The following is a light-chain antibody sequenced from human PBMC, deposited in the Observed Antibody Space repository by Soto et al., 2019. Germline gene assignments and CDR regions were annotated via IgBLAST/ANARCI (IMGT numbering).Light chain of an antibody. CDR2: GAS. CDR3: QQYGSSIT. CDR1: QAVTSKF. V-gene: IGKV3-20*01. Sequence: EIVMTQSPATLSVSPGERATLSCRASQAVTSKFLAWYQQKPGQPPRLLILGASTRATGIADRFSGSGSGTDLTLTISRMEPEAFEVYSCQQYGSSITVGQGTRLEI. J-gene: IGKJ5*01.